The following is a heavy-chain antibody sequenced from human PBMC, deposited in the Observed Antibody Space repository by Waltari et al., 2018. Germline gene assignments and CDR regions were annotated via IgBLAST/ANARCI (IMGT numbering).Heavy chain of an antibody. CDR3: ATYIGASLGTAAFDV. V-gene: IGHV4-39*01. J-gene: IGHJ3*01. CDR1: GVSITSDRHY. Sequence: QLQLQESGPGLVKPSETLSLTCSVSGVSITSDRHYWGWIRQPPGQGLEWIATLSYSGATYSSPSLKSRVTISRDTSKNQVSLQLDSVTAADTAVYYCATYIGASLGTAAFDVWGQGTMVTVSS. D-gene: IGHD5-12*01. CDR2: LSYSGAT.